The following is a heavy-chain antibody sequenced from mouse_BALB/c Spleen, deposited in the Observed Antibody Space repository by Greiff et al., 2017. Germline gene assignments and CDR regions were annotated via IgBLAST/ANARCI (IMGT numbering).Heavy chain of an antibody. CDR3: ARDYYGSSYGDY. V-gene: IGHV1-80*01. CDR2: IYPGDGDT. D-gene: IGHD1-1*01. J-gene: IGHJ2*01. CDR1: GYAFSSYW. Sequence: LQESGAELVRPGSSVKISCKASGYAFSSYWMNWVKQRPGQGLEWIGQIYPGDGDTNYNGKFKGKATLTADKSSSTAYMQLSSLTSEDSAVYFCARDYYGSSYGDYWGQGTTLTVSS.